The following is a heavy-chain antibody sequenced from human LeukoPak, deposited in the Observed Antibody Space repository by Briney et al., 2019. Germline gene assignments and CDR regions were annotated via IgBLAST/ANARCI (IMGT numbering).Heavy chain of an antibody. CDR1: GYTFTGYY. Sequence: AAVKVSCKASGYTFTGYYMHWVRQPPGQGLEWMGWINPNSDGTNYAQKFQGRVNKTRDTSISTAYMELSRLRSDDTAVYYCARDRYSGSYWDYWGQGILVTVSS. D-gene: IGHD1-26*01. CDR3: ARDRYSGSYWDY. J-gene: IGHJ4*02. CDR2: INPNSDGT. V-gene: IGHV1-2*02.